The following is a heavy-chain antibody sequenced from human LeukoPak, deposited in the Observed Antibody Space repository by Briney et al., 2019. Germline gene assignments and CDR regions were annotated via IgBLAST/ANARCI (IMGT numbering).Heavy chain of an antibody. CDR2: IMPMFGTA. CDR1: GGTFSSYD. D-gene: IGHD3-10*01. Sequence: RASVKVSCKASGGTFSSYDISWVRRAPGQGLEWMGGIMPMFGTANYAQKFQGRVTITAGESTSTAYMELSSLRSEDTAVYYCARDLRPIGSYYYGSGNPRYWGQGTLVTVSS. V-gene: IGHV1-69*13. J-gene: IGHJ4*02. CDR3: ARDLRPIGSYYYGSGNPRY.